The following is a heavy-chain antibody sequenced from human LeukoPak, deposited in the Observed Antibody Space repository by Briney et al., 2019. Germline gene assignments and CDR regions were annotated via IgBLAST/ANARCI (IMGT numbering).Heavy chain of an antibody. V-gene: IGHV4-34*01. CDR1: GGSFSGYY. Sequence: PSETLSLTCAVYGGSFSGYYWSWIRHPPGKGLEWIGEINHSGSTNYNPSLKSRVTISVDTSKNQFSLRLSSVTAADTAVYYCATSGSYARGGNDYWGQGTLVTVSS. CDR3: ATSGSYARGGNDY. D-gene: IGHD1-26*01. J-gene: IGHJ4*02. CDR2: INHSGST.